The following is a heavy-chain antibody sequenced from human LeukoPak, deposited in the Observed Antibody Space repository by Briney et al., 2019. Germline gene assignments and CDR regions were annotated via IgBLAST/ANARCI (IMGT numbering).Heavy chain of an antibody. V-gene: IGHV3-30*02. CDR1: GFTFSSYG. D-gene: IGHD3-10*01. J-gene: IGHJ4*02. Sequence: GGSLRLSCAASGFTFSSYGMHWVRQAPGKGLEWVAFIPYDGTNKYHADSVKGRFTISRDNSKNTLYLQMNSLRAEDTAVYYCVQGTRRGAITMVRGVIGKSYYFDSWGQGTLVTVSS. CDR3: VQGTRRGAITMVRGVIGKSYYFDS. CDR2: IPYDGTNK.